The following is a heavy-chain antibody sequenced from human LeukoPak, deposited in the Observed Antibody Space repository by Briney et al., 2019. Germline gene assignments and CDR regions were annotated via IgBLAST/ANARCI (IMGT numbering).Heavy chain of an antibody. V-gene: IGHV4-61*05. CDR1: GGSISRSSYY. Sequence: PSETLSLTCTVSGGSISRSSYYWGWIRQPPGQGLEWIGYIYYSGSTNYNPSLKSRVTISVDTSKNQFSLKLSSVTAADTAVYYCARTGEPGYYFDYWGQGTLVTVSS. CDR3: ARTGEPGYYFDY. CDR2: IYYSGST. D-gene: IGHD1-14*01. J-gene: IGHJ4*02.